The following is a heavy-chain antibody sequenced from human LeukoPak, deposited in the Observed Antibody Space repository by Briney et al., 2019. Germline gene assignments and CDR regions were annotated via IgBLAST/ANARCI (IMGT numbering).Heavy chain of an antibody. CDR1: GGSISSYY. CDR3: ARSYSSSWYGRNWFDP. CDR2: IYYSGST. V-gene: IGHV4-59*08. D-gene: IGHD6-13*01. Sequence: SETLSLTCTVSGGSISSYYWSWIRQPPGKGLEWIGYIYYSGSTNYNPSLKSRVTISVDTSKNQFSLKLSSVTAADTAVYYCARSYSSSWYGRNWFDPWGQGTLVTVSS. J-gene: IGHJ5*02.